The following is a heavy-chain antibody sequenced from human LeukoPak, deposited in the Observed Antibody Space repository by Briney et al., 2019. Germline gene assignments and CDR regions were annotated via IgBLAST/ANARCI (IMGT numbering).Heavy chain of an antibody. D-gene: IGHD3-10*02. Sequence: GGSLRLSCAASGFTFRSYEMSWVRQAPGKGLEWVSYISSSGSTIYYADSVKGRFTISRDNAKNSLYLQMNSLRAEDTAVYYCAELGITMIGGVWGKGTTVTISS. J-gene: IGHJ6*04. CDR2: ISSSGSTI. V-gene: IGHV3-48*03. CDR3: AELGITMIGGV. CDR1: GFTFRSYE.